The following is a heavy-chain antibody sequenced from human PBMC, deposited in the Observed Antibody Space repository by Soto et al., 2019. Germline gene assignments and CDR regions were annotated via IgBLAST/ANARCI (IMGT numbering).Heavy chain of an antibody. J-gene: IGHJ6*02. Sequence: PGGSLRLSCAASGFTFSGSAMHWVRQASGKGLEWVGRIRSKANSYATAYAASVKGRFTISRDDSKNTAYLQMNSLKTEDTAVYYCTSTSYDSSGYYGSYYYYGMDVWGQGTTVTAP. CDR3: TSTSYDSSGYYGSYYYYGMDV. V-gene: IGHV3-73*01. CDR2: IRSKANSYAT. D-gene: IGHD3-22*01. CDR1: GFTFSGSA.